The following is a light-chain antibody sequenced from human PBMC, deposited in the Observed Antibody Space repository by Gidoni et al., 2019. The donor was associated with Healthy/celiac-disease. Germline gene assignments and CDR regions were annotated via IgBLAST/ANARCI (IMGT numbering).Light chain of an antibody. CDR2: AAS. V-gene: IGKV1-39*01. CDR3: QQSYSTPYT. Sequence: IQMTQSPSSLSASVGDRVTITCRASQSISSYLNWYQQKPGKALKLLIYAASSLQSGVPSRFSGSGSGTDFTLTISSLQPEDFATYYCQQSYSTPYTFGQETKLEIK. J-gene: IGKJ2*01. CDR1: QSISSY.